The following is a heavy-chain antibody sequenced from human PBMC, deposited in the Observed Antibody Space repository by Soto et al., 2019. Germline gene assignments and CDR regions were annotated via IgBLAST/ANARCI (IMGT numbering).Heavy chain of an antibody. CDR2: IYYSGST. CDR3: ARGKYSGYDWPYLDYYYYMDV. V-gene: IGHV4-59*08. J-gene: IGHJ6*03. CDR1: GGSISSYY. Sequence: SETLSLTCTVSGGSISSYYWSWIRQPPGNGLEWIGYIYYSGSTNYNPSLKSRVTISVDTSKNQFSLKLSSVTAADTAVYYCARGKYSGYDWPYLDYYYYMDVWGKGTTVTVSS. D-gene: IGHD5-12*01.